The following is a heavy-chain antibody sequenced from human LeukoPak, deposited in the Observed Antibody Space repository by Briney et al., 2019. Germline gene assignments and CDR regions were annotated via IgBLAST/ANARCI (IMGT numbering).Heavy chain of an antibody. J-gene: IGHJ4*02. CDR3: ARDPLFDH. CDR2: IYTSGST. Sequence: SQTLSLTCTVSGGSISSGSYYWSWIRQPAGKGLEWIGRIYTSGSTNYNPSLKSRVTISVDTSKNQFSLKLSSVTAADTAVYYCARDPLFDHWGQGTLVTVSS. CDR1: GGSISSGSYY. V-gene: IGHV4-61*02.